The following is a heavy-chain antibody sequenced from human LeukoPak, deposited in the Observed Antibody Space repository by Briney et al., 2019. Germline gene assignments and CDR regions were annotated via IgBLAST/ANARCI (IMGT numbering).Heavy chain of an antibody. D-gene: IGHD3-22*01. Sequence: SETLSLTCTVSGGSISSSSYYWGWIRQPPGKGLEWIGSIYYSGSTYYNPSLKSRVTISVDTSKNQFSLKLSSVTAADTAVYYCAIPPPLEYYDSSGYYSNNYFDYWGQGTLVTVSS. CDR2: IYYSGST. V-gene: IGHV4-39*07. J-gene: IGHJ4*02. CDR3: AIPPPLEYYDSSGYYSNNYFDY. CDR1: GGSISSSSYY.